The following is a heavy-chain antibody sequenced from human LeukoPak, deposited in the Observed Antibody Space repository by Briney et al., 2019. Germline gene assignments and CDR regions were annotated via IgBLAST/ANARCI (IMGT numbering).Heavy chain of an antibody. CDR2: IRSYSSYI. V-gene: IGHV3-21*01. D-gene: IGHD2-21*01. J-gene: IGHJ6*03. Sequence: GGSLRLSCAASGFTFSTYGMHWVRQAPSKGLEWVASIRSYSSYIHYADSVKGRFTISRDDAKKSLYLQMNSLRAEDTAVYFCARFAEVYYYVDVWGTGTTVIVSS. CDR3: ARFAEVYYYVDV. CDR1: GFTFSTYG.